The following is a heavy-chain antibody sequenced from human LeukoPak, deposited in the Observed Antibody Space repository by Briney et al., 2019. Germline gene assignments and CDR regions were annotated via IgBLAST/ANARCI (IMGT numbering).Heavy chain of an antibody. J-gene: IGHJ2*01. CDR1: GGTFSSYA. CDR3: ASRIAARPHWYFDL. Sequence: ASVKVSCKASGGTFSSYAISWVRQAPGQGLEWMGGIIPIFGTANYAQKFQGRVTITADESTSTAYMELSSLRSEDTAVYYCASRIAARPHWYFDLWGRGTLVTVSS. CDR2: IIPIFGTA. D-gene: IGHD6-6*01. V-gene: IGHV1-69*13.